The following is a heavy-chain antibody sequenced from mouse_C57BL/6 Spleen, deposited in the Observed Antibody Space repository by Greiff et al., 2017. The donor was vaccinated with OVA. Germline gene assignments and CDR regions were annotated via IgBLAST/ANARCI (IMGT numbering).Heavy chain of an antibody. CDR2: IYPRDGST. CDR3: AREGYYGNAWFAY. D-gene: IGHD2-1*01. V-gene: IGHV1-85*01. J-gene: IGHJ3*01. CDR1: GYTFTSYD. Sequence: VQLQQSGPELVKPGASVKLSCKASGYTFTSYDINWVKQRPGQGLEWIGWIYPRDGSTKYNEKFKGKATLTVDTSSSTAYMELHSLTSEDSAVYFCAREGYYGNAWFAYWGQGTLVTVSA.